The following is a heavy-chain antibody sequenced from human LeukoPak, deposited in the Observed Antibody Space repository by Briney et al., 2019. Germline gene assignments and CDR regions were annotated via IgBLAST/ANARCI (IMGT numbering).Heavy chain of an antibody. Sequence: ASVKVSCKASGYTFTSYDINWVRQATGQGLEWMGWMNPNSGHTGYAQKFQGRVTMIRNTSITTAYMELNSLRAEDTAVYYCARDRGPHSSGHGVYWGQGTLVTVSS. CDR3: ARDRGPHSSGHGVY. J-gene: IGHJ4*02. CDR1: GYTFTSYD. V-gene: IGHV1-8*01. D-gene: IGHD6-19*01. CDR2: MNPNSGHT.